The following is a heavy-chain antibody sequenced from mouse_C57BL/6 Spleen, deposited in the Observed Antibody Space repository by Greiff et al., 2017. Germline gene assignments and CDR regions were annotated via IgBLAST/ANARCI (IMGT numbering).Heavy chain of an antibody. CDR2: IDPENGDT. D-gene: IGHD4-1*01. CDR1: GFNIKDDY. CDR3: TTRTGTYAMDY. V-gene: IGHV14-4*01. Sequence: VQLQQSGAELVRPGASVKLSCTASGFNIKDDYMHWVKQRPEQGLEWIGWIDPENGDTEYASKFQGKATITADTYSNTAYLQLSSLTSEDTAVYYCTTRTGTYAMDYCGQGTSVTVSS. J-gene: IGHJ4*01.